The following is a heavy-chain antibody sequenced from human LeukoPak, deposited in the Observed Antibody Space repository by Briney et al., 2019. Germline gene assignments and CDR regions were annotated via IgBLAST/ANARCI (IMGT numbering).Heavy chain of an antibody. Sequence: GGSLRLSCAASGFTFSSYAMSWVRQSPWKGLEWLSAISGRADSTYYSDSLKSRCTISRDNSNNTLYLQMNSLRAEGTAVYYCAKTGTPWYYFDYGGQGTLVTVSS. V-gene: IGHV3-23*01. CDR3: AKTGTPWYYFDY. J-gene: IGHJ4*02. D-gene: IGHD6-13*01. CDR1: GFTFSSYA. CDR2: ISGRADST.